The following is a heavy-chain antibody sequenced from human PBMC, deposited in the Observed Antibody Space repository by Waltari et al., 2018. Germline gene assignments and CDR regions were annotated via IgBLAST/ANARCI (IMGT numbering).Heavy chain of an antibody. CDR1: GYTFTSYD. CDR2: VNPNRVNT. V-gene: IGHV1-8*02. Sequence: QVQLVQSGAEVKKPGASVKVSCKASGYTFTSYDLNWVRQATGQGLEWMGWVNPNRVNTGEETKFQGGVTITRNTSISTAYMERRSLRSEDTAVYYCARVRSANYDSRNDALDIWGQGTMVTVSS. CDR3: ARVRSANYDSRNDALDI. D-gene: IGHD3-22*01. J-gene: IGHJ3*02.